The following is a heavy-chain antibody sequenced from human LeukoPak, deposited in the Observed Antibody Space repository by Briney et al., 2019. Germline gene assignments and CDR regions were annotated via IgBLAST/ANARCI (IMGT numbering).Heavy chain of an antibody. V-gene: IGHV3-7*04. CDR2: INQDGGEK. Sequence: QPGGSLRLSCEASGFTLGIYWMTWVRQAPGKGLEWVANINQDGGEKYHVDSVRGRFTISRDNAKNSLYLQMNSLRAEDTAVYYCARDRDRGWLDPWGQGTLVTVSS. CDR3: ARDRDRGWLDP. CDR1: GFTLGIYW. J-gene: IGHJ5*02.